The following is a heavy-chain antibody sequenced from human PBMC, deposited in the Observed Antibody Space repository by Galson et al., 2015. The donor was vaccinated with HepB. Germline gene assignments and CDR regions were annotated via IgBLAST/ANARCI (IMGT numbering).Heavy chain of an antibody. CDR1: GFSLSTSGMC. Sequence: PALVKPTQALTLTCTFSGFSLSTSGMCVSWIRQPPGKALEWLALIDWDDDKYYSTSLKTRLTISKDTSKNQVVLTMTNMDPVDTATYYCARIRWSIAGWYGMDVWGQGTTVTVSS. CDR2: IDWDDDK. J-gene: IGHJ6*02. V-gene: IGHV2-70*01. CDR3: ARIRWSIAGWYGMDV. D-gene: IGHD6-6*01.